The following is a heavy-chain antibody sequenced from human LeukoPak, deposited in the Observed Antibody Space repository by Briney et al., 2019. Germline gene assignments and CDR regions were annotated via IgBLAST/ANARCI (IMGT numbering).Heavy chain of an antibody. CDR1: GFTVSSKD. CDR3: ASFYHYGMDV. Sequence: GGSLRLSCAASGFTVSSKDMTWVRQAPGKGLEWVSVIYSGGSTYYADSVKGRFTISRDNSKNTLYFQMNSLRVEDTAVYYCASFYHYGMDVWGQGTTVTVSS. V-gene: IGHV3-66*01. D-gene: IGHD3-16*02. CDR2: IYSGGST. J-gene: IGHJ6*02.